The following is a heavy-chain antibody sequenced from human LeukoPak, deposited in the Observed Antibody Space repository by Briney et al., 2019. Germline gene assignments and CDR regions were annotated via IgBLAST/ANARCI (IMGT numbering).Heavy chain of an antibody. CDR2: ISGRGDST. CDR3: AKAIAAPVWYFDL. CDR1: RFTFSSYA. J-gene: IGHJ2*01. Sequence: GGSLRLSCAASRFTFSSYAMSRVRQAPGKGLEWVSTISGRGDSTYYADSVKGRFTISRDNSRNTLYLQMNTLRAEDTAVYYCAKAIAAPVWYFDLWGRGTLVTVSS. V-gene: IGHV3-23*01. D-gene: IGHD6-13*01.